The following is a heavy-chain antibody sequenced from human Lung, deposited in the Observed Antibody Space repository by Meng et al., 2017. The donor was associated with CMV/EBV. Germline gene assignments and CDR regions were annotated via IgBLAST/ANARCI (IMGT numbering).Heavy chain of an antibody. J-gene: IGHJ4*01. CDR2: IYYSGSI. V-gene: IGHV4-39*01. Sequence: SETLSLXCTVSGGSISSSSYYWGWSRQPPGKGLEWIGSIYYSGSIYYNPSLKSRVTITVDTSKNQFSLELSSVTAAGTAVYYCGRNTLRGWEPLYYFDYWGQGXLVTVSS. CDR1: GGSISSSSYY. D-gene: IGHD1-26*01. CDR3: GRNTLRGWEPLYYFDY.